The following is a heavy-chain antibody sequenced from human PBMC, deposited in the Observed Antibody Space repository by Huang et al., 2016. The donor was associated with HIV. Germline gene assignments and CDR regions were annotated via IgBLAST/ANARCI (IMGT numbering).Heavy chain of an antibody. CDR1: GGPISNYA. D-gene: IGHD3-3*01. V-gene: IGHV1-69*13. Sequence: QVQLVQSGAEVKKPGSSVKVFCKASGGPISNYAMNWVRQAPGQGLEWMGRTIPMFGTATYAQKFQGRVTITADVLTNTVYMEMSGLKSEDTAVYYCAREYYDYWSGQYFYFYYMDVWGKGTTVTVPS. CDR3: AREYYDYWSGQYFYFYYMDV. J-gene: IGHJ6*03. CDR2: TIPMFGTA.